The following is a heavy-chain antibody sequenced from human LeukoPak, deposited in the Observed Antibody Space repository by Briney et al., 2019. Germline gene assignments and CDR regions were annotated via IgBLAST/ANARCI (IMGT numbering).Heavy chain of an antibody. CDR3: ARGITIFGVALDAFDI. Sequence: GASVKVSCKASGYTFTGYYMHWVLQAPGQGLEWMGRINPNSGGTNYAQKFQGRVTMTRDTSISTAYMELSRLRSDDTAVYYCARGITIFGVALDAFDIWGQGTMVTVSS. CDR2: INPNSGGT. D-gene: IGHD3-3*01. J-gene: IGHJ3*02. V-gene: IGHV1-2*06. CDR1: GYTFTGYY.